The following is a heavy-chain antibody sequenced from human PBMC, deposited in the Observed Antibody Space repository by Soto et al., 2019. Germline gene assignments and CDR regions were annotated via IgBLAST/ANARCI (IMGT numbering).Heavy chain of an antibody. CDR2: ISAYNGNT. J-gene: IGHJ5*02. CDR1: GYTFTSYG. CDR3: AGTSITMVRGVIILGWFDP. V-gene: IGHV1-18*01. Sequence: ASVKVSCKASGYTFTSYGISWVRQAPGQGLEWMGWISAYNGNTNYAQKLQGRVTMTTDTSTSTAYMELRSLRSGDTAVYYCAGTSITMVRGVIILGWFDPWGQGTRVTVSS. D-gene: IGHD3-10*01.